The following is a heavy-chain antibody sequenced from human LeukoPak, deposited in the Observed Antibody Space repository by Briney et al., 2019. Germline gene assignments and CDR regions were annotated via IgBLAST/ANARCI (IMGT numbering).Heavy chain of an antibody. CDR3: ATVAPSGNWFDP. V-gene: IGHV4-34*01. CDR2: GSDVGGT. D-gene: IGHD1-1*01. J-gene: IGHJ5*02. Sequence: SETLSLTCAVYGASLNGHYWSWIRQPPGKGLEWIGEGSDVGGTKYNPSLKSRVTISADTSKNQFSLKLSSVTAADTAVYYCATVAPSGNWFDPWGQGSLVTISS. CDR1: GASLNGHY.